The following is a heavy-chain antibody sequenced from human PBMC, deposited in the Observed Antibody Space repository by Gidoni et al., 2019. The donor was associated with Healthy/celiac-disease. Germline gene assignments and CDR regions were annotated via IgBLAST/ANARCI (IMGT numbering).Heavy chain of an antibody. CDR3: GKGSSGWGTAEYFQH. D-gene: IGHD6-19*01. Sequence: EVQLLESGGGLVQPGGSLRLSCSASGFNSRSYAMSWVRQAPGKGLEWVSAISGSGGSTYYADSVKGRFTISRDNSKNTLYLQMNSLRAEDTAVYYCGKGSSGWGTAEYFQHWGQGTLVTVSS. CDR1: GFNSRSYA. V-gene: IGHV3-23*01. J-gene: IGHJ1*01. CDR2: ISGSGGST.